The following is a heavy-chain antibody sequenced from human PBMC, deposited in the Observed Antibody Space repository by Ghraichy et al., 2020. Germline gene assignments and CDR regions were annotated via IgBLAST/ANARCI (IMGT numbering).Heavy chain of an antibody. D-gene: IGHD6-19*01. V-gene: IGHV3-11*06. Sequence: GGSLRLSCAASGFTFSDYYMTWIRQAPGKGLEWVSYISSSGSSTKDADSVKGRFTISRDNAKNSLYLQMRGLRADDTALYYCARSEYSSGWYIIDYWGQGTLVTVSS. CDR1: GFTFSDYY. CDR2: ISSSGSST. J-gene: IGHJ4*02. CDR3: ARSEYSSGWYIIDY.